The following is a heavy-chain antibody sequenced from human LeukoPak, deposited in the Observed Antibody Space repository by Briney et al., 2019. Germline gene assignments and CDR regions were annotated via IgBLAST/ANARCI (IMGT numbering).Heavy chain of an antibody. D-gene: IGHD2-2*01. CDR1: GYTFTSYG. V-gene: IGHV1-18*01. CDR3: AGSLGYCTSNFCYLKY. CDR2: ISAQHGQT. Sequence: GASVKVSCKASGYTFTSYGISWVRQAPGQGLEWMGWISAQHGQTEYAPNSQDRVTMTTDTYTNTACMELRSLRSDDTAVYYCAGSLGYCTSNFCYLKYWGQGTLVTVSS. J-gene: IGHJ4*02.